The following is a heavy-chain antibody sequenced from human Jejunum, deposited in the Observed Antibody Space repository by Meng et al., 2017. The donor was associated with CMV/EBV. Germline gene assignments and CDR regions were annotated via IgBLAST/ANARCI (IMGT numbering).Heavy chain of an antibody. Sequence: ASRFTFSNYMMNWARPAPAKGLACVSSISISSFMSYAVSVKRRFTISRDTAKHSLYLQMNSLRAEDTAVYYCAKVFKGGNYFDYWGQGTQVTVSS. V-gene: IGHV3-21*01. CDR1: RFTFSNYM. D-gene: IGHD1-26*01. CDR2: ISISSFM. J-gene: IGHJ4*02. CDR3: AKVFKGGNYFDY.